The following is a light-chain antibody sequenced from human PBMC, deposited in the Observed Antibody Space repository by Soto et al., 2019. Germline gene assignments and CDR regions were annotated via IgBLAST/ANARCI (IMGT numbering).Light chain of an antibody. CDR1: QSVSSSY. CDR2: GAS. Sequence: EIVLTQSPGTLSLSPGERATLSCRASQSVSSSYLAWYQQKPGQAPRLLIYGASSRATGIPDRFSGSGSGTDFTLPISRLEPEDFAGYYCQQYGRSPPLFTFGPGTKVDIK. J-gene: IGKJ3*01. V-gene: IGKV3-20*01. CDR3: QQYGRSPPLFT.